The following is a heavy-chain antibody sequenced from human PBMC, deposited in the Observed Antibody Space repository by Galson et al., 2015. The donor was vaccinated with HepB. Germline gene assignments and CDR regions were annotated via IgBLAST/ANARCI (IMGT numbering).Heavy chain of an antibody. CDR1: GYTFTSSD. Sequence: SVKVSCKASGYTFTSSDVTWGRQAPGQGHEWMGWMNPTSTNTGHARKFQCSVTMTGDPSMDTAYMELSSLTSEDTAVYYRARAVRNQLLSEYWGQGTLVTVSS. J-gene: IGHJ4*02. CDR2: MNPTSTNT. D-gene: IGHD1-14*01. CDR3: ARAVRNQLLSEY. V-gene: IGHV1-8*01.